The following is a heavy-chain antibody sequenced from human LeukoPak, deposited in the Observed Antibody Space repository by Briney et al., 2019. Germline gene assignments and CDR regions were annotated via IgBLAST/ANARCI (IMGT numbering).Heavy chain of an antibody. J-gene: IGHJ4*02. V-gene: IGHV3-30*03. Sequence: GGSLRLSCAASGFTFSSYGIHWVRQAPGTGVEWMAVVSSEGSIKYYADAGKCRFTISRDSSKNTVYLQMNSLGTEDTAFYYCARGYSSSWLGYFDYWGQGTLVTVSS. CDR1: GFTFSSYG. CDR2: VSSEGSIK. CDR3: ARGYSSSWLGYFDY. D-gene: IGHD6-13*01.